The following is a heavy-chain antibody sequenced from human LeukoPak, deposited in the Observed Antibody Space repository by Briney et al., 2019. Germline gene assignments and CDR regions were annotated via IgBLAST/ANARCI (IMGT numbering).Heavy chain of an antibody. V-gene: IGHV3-11*01. CDR1: GFTFSDYY. Sequence: GGSLRLSCAASGFTFSDYYMSWIRQAPGKGLEWVSYISSSGSTIYYADSVKGRFTISRDNSKNTLYLQVNSLRAEDTAVYFCAKGPKKQMVGSRGYYFDFWGQGTLVTVSS. J-gene: IGHJ4*02. D-gene: IGHD6-13*01. CDR2: ISSSGSTI. CDR3: AKGPKKQMVGSRGYYFDF.